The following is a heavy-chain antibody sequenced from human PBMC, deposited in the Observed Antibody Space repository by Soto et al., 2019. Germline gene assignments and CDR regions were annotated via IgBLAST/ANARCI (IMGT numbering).Heavy chain of an antibody. CDR2: IYYSGST. J-gene: IGHJ3*02. CDR1: GGSISSGGYY. V-gene: IGHV4-31*03. Sequence: QVQLQESGPGLVKPSQTLSLTCTVSGGSISSGGYYWSWIRQHPGKGLEWIGYIYYSGSTYYNPSLKSRVTISVDTSKNQFSLKLSSVTAADTAVYYCARLIRDYDILTGLADAFDIWGQGTMVTVSS. D-gene: IGHD3-9*01. CDR3: ARLIRDYDILTGLADAFDI.